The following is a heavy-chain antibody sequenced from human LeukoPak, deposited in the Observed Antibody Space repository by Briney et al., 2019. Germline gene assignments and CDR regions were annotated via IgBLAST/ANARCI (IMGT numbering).Heavy chain of an antibody. CDR2: VSSSSSYI. Sequence: SGGSLRLSCAASGFTFSSYAMNWVRQAPGKGLEWVSSVSSSSSYIYYADSVKGRFTISRDNSKNTLYLQMNSLRAEDTAVYYCAKGRLKLDYWGQGTLVTVSS. V-gene: IGHV3-23*01. CDR1: GFTFSSYA. J-gene: IGHJ4*02. D-gene: IGHD2-21*02. CDR3: AKGRLKLDY.